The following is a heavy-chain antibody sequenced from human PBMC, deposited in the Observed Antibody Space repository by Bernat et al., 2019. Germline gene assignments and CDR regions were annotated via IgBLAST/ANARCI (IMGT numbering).Heavy chain of an antibody. Sequence: LSLTCAVYGGSFSDYYWSWIRQPPGMGLEWIGEINHSGSTNYNPSLKSRVTISVDTSKNQFSLKLSSVTAADTAVYYCARGRYSRLYSGSYYLDYWGQGTLVTVSS. D-gene: IGHD1-26*01. CDR1: GGSFSDYY. CDR2: INHSGST. V-gene: IGHV4-34*01. J-gene: IGHJ4*02. CDR3: ARGRYSRLYSGSYYLDY.